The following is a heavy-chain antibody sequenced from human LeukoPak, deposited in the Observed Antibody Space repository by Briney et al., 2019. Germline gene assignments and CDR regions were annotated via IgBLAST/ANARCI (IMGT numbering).Heavy chain of an antibody. V-gene: IGHV3-30*18. CDR2: ISYDGSNK. CDR1: EFTFSSYA. D-gene: IGHD6-19*01. J-gene: IGHJ3*02. Sequence: GGSLSLSCAASEFTFSSYAMHRVRQAPGKGLEWVAVISYDGSNKYYADSVKGRFAISRDNSKNTLYLQMSSLRAEDTAVFYCAKPRGEEWLGGLYDAFDIWGQGTMVTVSS. CDR3: AKPRGEEWLGGLYDAFDI.